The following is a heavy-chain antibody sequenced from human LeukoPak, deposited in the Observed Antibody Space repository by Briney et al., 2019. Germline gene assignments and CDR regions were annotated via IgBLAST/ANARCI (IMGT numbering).Heavy chain of an antibody. Sequence: SETLSLTCAVSGGSISSNTWWSWVRQPPGKGLEWIGEIHHSGSTNYNPSLKSRATMSVDKSKNQFSLKLTSMTAADTAVYYCAKNPGSDYPEWWGQGTLVTVSS. CDR2: IHHSGST. CDR3: AKNPGSDYPEW. CDR1: GGSISSNTW. D-gene: IGHD4-17*01. J-gene: IGHJ4*02. V-gene: IGHV4-4*02.